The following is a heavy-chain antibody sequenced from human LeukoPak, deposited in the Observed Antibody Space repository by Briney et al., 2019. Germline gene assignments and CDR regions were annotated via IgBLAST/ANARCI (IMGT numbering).Heavy chain of an antibody. CDR2: ISAYNGNT. CDR1: GYTFTSYG. D-gene: IGHD3-9*01. J-gene: IGHJ4*02. CDR3: ARDPNYDILTGSFEFDY. V-gene: IGHV1-18*01. Sequence: ASVKVSCKASGYTFTSYGISWVRQAPGQGLEWMGWISAYNGNTNYAQKLQGRVTMTTDTSTSTAYTELRSLRSDDTVVYYCARDPNYDILTGSFEFDYWGQGTLVTVSS.